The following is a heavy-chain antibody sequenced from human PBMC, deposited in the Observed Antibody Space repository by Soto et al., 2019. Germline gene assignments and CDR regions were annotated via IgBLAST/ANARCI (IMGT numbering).Heavy chain of an antibody. D-gene: IGHD3-22*01. CDR1: GFTFSSCA. J-gene: IGHJ4*02. CDR3: TTDPVTMIVVVPSSG. Sequence: PGGSLRLSCAASGFTFSSCAMGWVRQAPGKGLEWVSGISGNGGSTDYAAPVKGRFTISRDDSKNTLYLQMNSLKTEDTAVYYCTTDPVTMIVVVPSSGWGQGTLVTVSS. CDR2: ISGNGGST. V-gene: IGHV3-23*01.